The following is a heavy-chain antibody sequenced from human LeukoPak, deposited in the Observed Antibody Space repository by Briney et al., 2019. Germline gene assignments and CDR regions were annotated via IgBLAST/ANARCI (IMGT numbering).Heavy chain of an antibody. D-gene: IGHD3-22*01. Sequence: GGSLRLSCAASGFTFSDHYMDWVRQAPGKGLEWVGRTRNKANSYTTEYAASVKGRFTISRDDSKNSLYLQMNSLKTEDTAVYYCARTSQYYYDGSGYYYDAFDIWGQGTMVTVSS. CDR2: TRNKANSYTT. CDR1: GFTFSDHY. CDR3: ARTSQYYYDGSGYYYDAFDI. J-gene: IGHJ3*02. V-gene: IGHV3-72*01.